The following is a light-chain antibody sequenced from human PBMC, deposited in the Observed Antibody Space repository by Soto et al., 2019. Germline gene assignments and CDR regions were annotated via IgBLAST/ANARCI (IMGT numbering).Light chain of an antibody. CDR2: GAS. J-gene: IGKJ4*01. V-gene: IGKV3-15*01. Sequence: EIIMTQSPATLSVSPGEGATLSCRTSHSISTNLSWYQHKRGQSPRLLVYGASTRATGVPARFSGSGSGAEFTLRLSSQQSEDFAGYYCQQYNSWPTFGGGTKVEIK. CDR1: HSISTN. CDR3: QQYNSWPT.